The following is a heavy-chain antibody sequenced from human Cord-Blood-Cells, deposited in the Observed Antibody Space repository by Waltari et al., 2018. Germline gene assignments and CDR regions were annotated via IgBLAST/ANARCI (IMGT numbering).Heavy chain of an antibody. V-gene: IGHV4-34*01. Sequence: QVQLQQWGAGLLKPSETLSLTGAVYGGPFSGYYWSWIRQPPGKGLEWIGESNHRGSTNCNPALKSRVTISVDTSKNQFSLKLSSVTAADTAVYYCARTIRGCGVYWGQGTLVTVSS. J-gene: IGHJ4*02. CDR2: SNHRGST. D-gene: IGHD3-10*01. CDR3: ARTIRGCGVY. CDR1: GGPFSGYY.